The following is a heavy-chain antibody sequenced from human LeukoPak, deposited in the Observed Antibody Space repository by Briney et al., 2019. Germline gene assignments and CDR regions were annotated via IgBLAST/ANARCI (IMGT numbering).Heavy chain of an antibody. Sequence: GASVKVSCKASGYTFTSYDINWVRQATGQGLEWMGWMNPNSGNTGYAQKFQGRVTITRNTSISTAYMELSSLRSEDTAVYYCARGRAGGWFLYYYYYMDVWGKGTTVTVSS. V-gene: IGHV1-8*03. D-gene: IGHD6-19*01. CDR2: MNPNSGNT. CDR1: GYTFTSYD. CDR3: ARGRAGGWFLYYYYYMDV. J-gene: IGHJ6*03.